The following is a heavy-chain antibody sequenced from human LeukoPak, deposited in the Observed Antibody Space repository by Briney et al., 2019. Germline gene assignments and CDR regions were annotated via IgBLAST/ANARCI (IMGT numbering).Heavy chain of an antibody. CDR2: IRSKTHGETI. CDR3: ATEVIIAVTGNDY. J-gene: IGHJ4*02. CDR1: GFTFSNVW. V-gene: IGHV3-15*07. Sequence: GGSLRLSCAASGFTFSNVWMNWVRQAPGRGLEWVGRIRSKTHGETIDYAAPVRGRFTISRDDSKNTLYLQLNSLKTEDTAVYYCATEVIIAVTGNDYWGQGSLVTVSS. D-gene: IGHD6-19*01.